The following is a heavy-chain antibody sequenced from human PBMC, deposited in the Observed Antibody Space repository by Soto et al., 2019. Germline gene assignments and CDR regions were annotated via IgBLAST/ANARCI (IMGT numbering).Heavy chain of an antibody. CDR1: GFTFSSYW. J-gene: IGHJ4*02. V-gene: IGHV3-7*01. D-gene: IGHD6-19*01. Sequence: EVQLVESGGDLVQPGGSLRLSCAASGFTFSSYWMSWVRQAPGKGLEWVANIKQDGSEKSYVDSVKGRFTISRDNAKKSLYLQMNSLRAEDTAVYYCAKVGGIAVPGDRAGYFDYWGQGTLVTVSS. CDR3: AKVGGIAVPGDRAGYFDY. CDR2: IKQDGSEK.